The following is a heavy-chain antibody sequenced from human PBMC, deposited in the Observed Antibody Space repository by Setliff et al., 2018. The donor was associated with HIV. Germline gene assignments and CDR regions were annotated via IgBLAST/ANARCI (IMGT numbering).Heavy chain of an antibody. D-gene: IGHD2-8*02. CDR2: ISVHNDNS. Sequence: ASVKVSCKASANTFLNYGISWVRQAPGQGLEWMGWISVHNDNSNYAQRFRDRVTMTTDIPTSTAYMELRGLRSDDTAVYYCARGVGYCTATSCQTGFDYWGQGTLVTVSS. J-gene: IGHJ4*02. CDR1: ANTFLNYG. V-gene: IGHV1-18*01. CDR3: ARGVGYCTATSCQTGFDY.